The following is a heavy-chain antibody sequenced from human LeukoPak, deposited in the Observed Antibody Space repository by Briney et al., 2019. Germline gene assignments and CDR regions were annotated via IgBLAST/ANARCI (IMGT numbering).Heavy chain of an antibody. J-gene: IGHJ4*02. CDR3: ARDKDYGDKRLLDY. V-gene: IGHV3-7*01. D-gene: IGHD4-23*01. CDR2: IKQDGSEK. CDR1: GFTFSSYW. Sequence: PGGSLRLSCAASGFTFSSYWMSWVRQAPGKGLEWVANIKQDGSEKYYVDSVKGRFTISRDNAKNSLYLQMNSLRAEDTAVYYCARDKDYGDKRLLDYWGQGTLVTVSS.